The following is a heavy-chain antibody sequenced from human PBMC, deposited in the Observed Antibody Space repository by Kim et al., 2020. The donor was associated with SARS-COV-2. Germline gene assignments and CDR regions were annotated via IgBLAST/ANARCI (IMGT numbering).Heavy chain of an antibody. Sequence: GGSLRLSCAASGFTFSSYGMHWVRQAPGKGLEWVAVISYDGSNKYYADSVKGRFTISRDNSKNTLYLQMNSLRAEDTAVYYCARDRRDTAMVNDYWGQGTLVTVSS. CDR2: ISYDGSNK. V-gene: IGHV3-33*05. CDR1: GFTFSSYG. J-gene: IGHJ4*02. D-gene: IGHD5-18*01. CDR3: ARDRRDTAMVNDY.